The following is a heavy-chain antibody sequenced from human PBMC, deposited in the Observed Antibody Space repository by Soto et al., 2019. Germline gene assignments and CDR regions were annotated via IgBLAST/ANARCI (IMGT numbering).Heavy chain of an antibody. CDR2: DLPLFNIS. V-gene: IGHV1-69*01. CDR1: GGAFSSYA. D-gene: IGHD3-10*01. J-gene: IGHJ2*01. CDR3: SGRRLGYGSWYFDL. Sequence: QVQLVQSGAEVKKPGSSVKVSCKASGGAFSSYAISWVRQAPGQGLEWMGGDLPLFNISNYAQKFQGRVSITAAEPTITAYMDRSNLTSDYTAVYYCSGRRLGYGSWYFDLWGRGTLITVSA.